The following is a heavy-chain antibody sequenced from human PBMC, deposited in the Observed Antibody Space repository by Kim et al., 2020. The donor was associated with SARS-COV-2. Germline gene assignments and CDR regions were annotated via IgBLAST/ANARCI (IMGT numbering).Heavy chain of an antibody. J-gene: IGHJ4*02. CDR2: INHSGST. D-gene: IGHD3-10*01. Sequence: SETLSLTCAVYGGSFSGYYWSWIRQPPGKGLEWIGEINHSGSTNYNPSLKSRVTISVDTSKNQFSLKLSSVTAADTAVYYCARGHLIWFRDSEVYFDYWGQGTLVTVSS. V-gene: IGHV4-34*01. CDR3: ARGHLIWFRDSEVYFDY. CDR1: GGSFSGYY.